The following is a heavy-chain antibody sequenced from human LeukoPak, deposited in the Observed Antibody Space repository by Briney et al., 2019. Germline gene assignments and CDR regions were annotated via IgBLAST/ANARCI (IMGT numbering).Heavy chain of an antibody. Sequence: GASVKVSFKASGYTFTSYGISWVRQPPGQGLEWMGWISAYNGNTNYAQKLQGRVTMTTDTSTSTAYIELRSLRSDDTGVYYCARDSWSGYYDFWSGYYKAYYGMDVWGQGTTVTVSS. CDR3: ARDSWSGYYDFWSGYYKAYYGMDV. CDR2: ISAYNGNT. CDR1: GYTFTSYG. V-gene: IGHV1-18*01. D-gene: IGHD3-3*01. J-gene: IGHJ6*02.